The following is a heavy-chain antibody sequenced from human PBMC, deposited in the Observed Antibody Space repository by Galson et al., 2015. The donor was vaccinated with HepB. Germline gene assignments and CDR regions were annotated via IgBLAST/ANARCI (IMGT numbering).Heavy chain of an antibody. Sequence: SLRLSCAASGFTVSSNYMSWVRQAPGKGLEWVSVIYSGGSTYYADSVKGRFTISRDNSKNTLYLQMNSLRAEDTAVYYCARDRVGQWLVSDYYYGMDVWGQGTTVTVSS. CDR3: ARDRVGQWLVSDYYYGMDV. CDR2: IYSGGST. CDR1: GFTVSSNY. J-gene: IGHJ6*02. V-gene: IGHV3-66*02. D-gene: IGHD6-19*01.